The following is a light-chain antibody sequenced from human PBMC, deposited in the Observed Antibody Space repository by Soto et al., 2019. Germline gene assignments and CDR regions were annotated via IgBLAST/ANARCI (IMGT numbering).Light chain of an antibody. CDR2: EGS. CDR3: CSYAGSSTFGV. Sequence: QSALTQPASVSGSPGQSITISCTGTSSDVGSYNLVSWYQQHPGKAPKLMIYEGSKRPSGVSNRFSGSKSGNTASLTISGRQADDEADYYCCSYAGSSTFGVFGGGTKLTVL. V-gene: IGLV2-23*03. CDR1: SSDVGSYNL. J-gene: IGLJ2*01.